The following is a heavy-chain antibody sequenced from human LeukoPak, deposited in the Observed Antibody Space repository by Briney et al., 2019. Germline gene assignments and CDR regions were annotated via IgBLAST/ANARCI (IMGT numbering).Heavy chain of an antibody. V-gene: IGHV1-2*02. J-gene: IGHJ4*02. CDR3: ARDPCRDGYNPLFDY. CDR1: GYTFTGYY. Sequence: ASVKVSCKASGYTFTGYYMHWVRQAPGQGLEWMGWINPNSGGTNYAQKFQGRVTMTRDTSISTAYMELSRLRSDDTAVYYCARDPCRDGYNPLFDYWGQGTLVTVSS. D-gene: IGHD5-24*01. CDR2: INPNSGGT.